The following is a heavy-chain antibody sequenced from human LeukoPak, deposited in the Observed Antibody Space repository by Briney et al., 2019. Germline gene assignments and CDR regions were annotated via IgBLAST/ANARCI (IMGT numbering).Heavy chain of an antibody. V-gene: IGHV1-18*01. CDR2: ISAYNGDT. D-gene: IGHD4-17*01. CDR3: ARTDYGHPLGGY. Sequence: ASVKVSCTASGYTFTSYGISWVRQAPGQGLEWIGWISAYNGDTNYAQKLQGRVTMTTDTSTTTAYMELRSLRSDDTAVYYCARTDYGHPLGGYWGQGTLGTVSS. J-gene: IGHJ4*02. CDR1: GYTFTSYG.